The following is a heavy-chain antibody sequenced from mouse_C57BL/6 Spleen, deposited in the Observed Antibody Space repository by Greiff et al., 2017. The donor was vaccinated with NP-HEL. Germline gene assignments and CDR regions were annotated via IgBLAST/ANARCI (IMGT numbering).Heavy chain of an antibody. CDR2: IYLGNGYT. V-gene: IGHV1-58*01. D-gene: IGHD4-1*01. Sequence: VQLQQSGAELVRPGSSVKMSCKTSGYTFTSYGINWVKQRPGQGLEWIGYIYLGNGYTEYNEKFTGKATLTSDTSSSTAYMQLSSVTSEDSAIDICARSEFDWEFDYWGKGTTLTVSS. CDR3: ARSEFDWEFDY. CDR1: GYTFTSYG. J-gene: IGHJ2*01.